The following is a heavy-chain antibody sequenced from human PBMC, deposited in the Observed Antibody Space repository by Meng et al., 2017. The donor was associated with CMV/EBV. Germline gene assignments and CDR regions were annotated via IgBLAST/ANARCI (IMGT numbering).Heavy chain of an antibody. J-gene: IGHJ6*02. CDR2: IIPIFGTA. CDR3: ARGIVVVPAALSYYYYYGMDV. Sequence: SVKVSCKASGYTFTGYYMHWVRQAPGQGLEWMGGIIPIFGTANYAQKFQGRVTITTDESTSTAYMELSSLRSEDTAVYYCARGIVVVPAALSYYYYYGMDVWGQGTTVTVSS. D-gene: IGHD2-2*01. CDR1: GYTFTGYY. V-gene: IGHV1-69*05.